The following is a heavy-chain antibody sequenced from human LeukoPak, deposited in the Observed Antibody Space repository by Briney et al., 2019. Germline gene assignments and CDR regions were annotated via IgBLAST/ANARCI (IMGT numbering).Heavy chain of an antibody. D-gene: IGHD6-6*01. V-gene: IGHV4-39*01. CDR2: IYYFGST. J-gene: IGHJ4*02. CDR1: GGSISSSSYY. Sequence: SETLSLTCTVSGGSISSSSYYWGWIRQPPGKGLEWIGNIYYFGSTYYNPSLKSRVTTSVDTSKNQFSLKLSSVTATDTAVYYCAGEYSSSSYFDYWGQGTLVTVSS. CDR3: AGEYSSSSYFDY.